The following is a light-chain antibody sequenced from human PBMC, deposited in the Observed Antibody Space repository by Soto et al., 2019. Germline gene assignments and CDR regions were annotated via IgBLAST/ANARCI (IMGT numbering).Light chain of an antibody. CDR2: GAS. J-gene: IGKJ3*01. V-gene: IGKV3-20*01. Sequence: EIVLTQSPGTLSLSPGEIATLSFSASQSVSSSYLAWYQQKPGQAPRLLIYGASSRATGIPDRLSGSGSGTDFTLTISRLEPEDFAVYYCQQYGSSPFTFGPGTKVDIK. CDR3: QQYGSSPFT. CDR1: QSVSSSY.